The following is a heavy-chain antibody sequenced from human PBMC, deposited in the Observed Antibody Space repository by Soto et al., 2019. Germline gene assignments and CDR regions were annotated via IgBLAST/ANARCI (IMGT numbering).Heavy chain of an antibody. Sequence: GGSLRLSCAASGFTFDDYAMHWVRQAPGKGLEWVSGISWNSGSIGYADSVKGRFTISRDNAKNSLYLQMNSLRAEDTALYYCAKGGPLWFGGVSAFDIWGQGTMVTVSS. D-gene: IGHD3-10*01. CDR3: AKGGPLWFGGVSAFDI. V-gene: IGHV3-9*01. CDR2: ISWNSGSI. J-gene: IGHJ3*02. CDR1: GFTFDDYA.